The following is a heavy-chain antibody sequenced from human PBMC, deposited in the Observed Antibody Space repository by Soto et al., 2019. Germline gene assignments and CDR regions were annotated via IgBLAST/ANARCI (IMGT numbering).Heavy chain of an antibody. CDR3: ARSVEGHFEY. CDR1: GFTFSVYS. Sequence: EVQLVESGGDLVQRGGSLRLSCVASGFTFSVYSMNWVRQSPGKGLEWFSYITSDTKTIKYAYSVKGRFTISRDTAKNSVYLQMNSLRDVDTAVYFCARSVEGHFEYWSQGTVVTVSS. V-gene: IGHV3-48*02. CDR2: ITSDTKTI. J-gene: IGHJ4*02. D-gene: IGHD6-19*01.